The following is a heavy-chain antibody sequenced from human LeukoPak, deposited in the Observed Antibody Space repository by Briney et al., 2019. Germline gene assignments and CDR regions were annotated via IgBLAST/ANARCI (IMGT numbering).Heavy chain of an antibody. V-gene: IGHV4-38-2*02. J-gene: IGHJ3*02. CDR3: ARISDGAFDI. CDR1: GYSISSGYY. D-gene: IGHD2/OR15-2a*01. Sequence: SETLSLTCTVSGYSISSGYYWGWIRQPPGKGLEWIGSIYYSGSTYYNPSLKSRVTISVDTSKNQFSLKLSSVTAADTAVYYCARISDGAFDIWGQGTMVTVSS. CDR2: IYYSGST.